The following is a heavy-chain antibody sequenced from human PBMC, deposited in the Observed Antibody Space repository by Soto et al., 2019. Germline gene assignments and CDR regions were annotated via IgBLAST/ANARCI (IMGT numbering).Heavy chain of an antibody. V-gene: IGHV4-39*07. CDR3: ARDPAP. CDR2: IYYSGST. J-gene: IGHJ5*02. CDR1: GGSISSSSYY. Sequence: PSETLSLTCTVSGGSISSSSYYWGWIRQPPGKGLEWIGSIYYSGSTYYNPSLKSRVTISVDTSKNQFSLKLTSVTTADTAVYYCARDPAPWGQGTLVTVSS.